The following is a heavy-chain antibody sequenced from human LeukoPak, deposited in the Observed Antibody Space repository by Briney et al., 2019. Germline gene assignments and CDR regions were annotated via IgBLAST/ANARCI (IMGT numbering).Heavy chain of an antibody. V-gene: IGHV3-48*03. J-gene: IGHJ6*04. CDR3: ARDYYDILTGYYGMDV. CDR2: ISSSGSTI. CDR1: GFTFSSYE. Sequence: PGGSLRLSCAASGFTFSSYEMNWVRQAPGKGLEWVSYISSSGSTIYYADSVKGRFTISRDNAKNSLYLQMNSLRAEDTAVYYCARDYYDILTGYYGMDVWGKGTTVTVSS. D-gene: IGHD3-9*01.